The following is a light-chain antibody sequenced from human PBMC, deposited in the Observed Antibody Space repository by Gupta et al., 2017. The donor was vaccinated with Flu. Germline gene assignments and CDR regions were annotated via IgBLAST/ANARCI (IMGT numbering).Light chain of an antibody. V-gene: IGLV1-51*01. CDR3: ATWDNTLNAL. Sequence: IGHNYVSWYQQFAGTAPKVVIYDDDKRPSEIPDRFPASKPGASATLAIAGLQTEDEAVYYCATWDNTLNALFGGGTKLTVL. CDR1: IGHNY. J-gene: IGLJ3*02. CDR2: DDD.